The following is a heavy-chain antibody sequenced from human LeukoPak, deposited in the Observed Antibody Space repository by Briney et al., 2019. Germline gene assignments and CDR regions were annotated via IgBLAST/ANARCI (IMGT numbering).Heavy chain of an antibody. J-gene: IGHJ4*02. CDR2: SYHSGST. Sequence: SETLSLTCAVSGGSISSSNWWSWVRQPPGKGLEWIGESYHSGSTYYNPSLKSRVTISVDRSKNQFSLKLSSVTAADTAVYYCARVLAVAGTGYFDYWGQGTLVTVSS. CDR3: ARVLAVAGTGYFDY. D-gene: IGHD6-19*01. V-gene: IGHV4-4*02. CDR1: GGSISSSNW.